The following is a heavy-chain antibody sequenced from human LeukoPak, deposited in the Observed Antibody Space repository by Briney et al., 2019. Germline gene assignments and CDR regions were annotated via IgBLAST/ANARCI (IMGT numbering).Heavy chain of an antibody. D-gene: IGHD6-19*01. Sequence: ASVKVSCKASGYTFTSYGISWVRQAPGQGLEWMGWISAYNGNTNYAQKLQGRVTMTTDTSTSIAYMELRSLRSDDTAVYYCARDADSSGWYKEGYWGQGTLVTVSS. CDR1: GYTFTSYG. J-gene: IGHJ4*02. CDR2: ISAYNGNT. V-gene: IGHV1-18*01. CDR3: ARDADSSGWYKEGY.